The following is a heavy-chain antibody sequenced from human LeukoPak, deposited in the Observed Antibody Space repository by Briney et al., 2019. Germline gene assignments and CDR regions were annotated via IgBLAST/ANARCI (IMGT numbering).Heavy chain of an antibody. J-gene: IGHJ3*01. CDR3: ARALLTSDAFDV. D-gene: IGHD1-26*01. V-gene: IGHV1-8*03. CDR1: GYTFTSYD. CDR2: MNPNGGNT. Sequence: GASVKVSCKASGYTFTSYDINWVRQATGQGLEWMGWMNPNGGNTGYAQKFQGRVTITRNTSISTAYMELSSLRSEDTAVYYCARALLTSDAFDVWGQGTMVTVSS.